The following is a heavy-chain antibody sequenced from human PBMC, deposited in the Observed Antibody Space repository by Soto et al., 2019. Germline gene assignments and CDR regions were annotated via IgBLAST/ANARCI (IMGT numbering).Heavy chain of an antibody. Sequence: QVQLVQSGAEVKKPGSSVKVSCKASGGTFSSYAISWVRQAPGQGLEWMGGIIPIFGTANYAQKFQGRVTITADESTSTAYVELSRLRSGDTGVYYWGREGGSGSYKAWGQGSLVTVSS. CDR1: GGTFSSYA. CDR2: IIPIFGTA. D-gene: IGHD3-10*01. V-gene: IGHV1-69*12. J-gene: IGHJ5*02. CDR3: GREGGSGSYKA.